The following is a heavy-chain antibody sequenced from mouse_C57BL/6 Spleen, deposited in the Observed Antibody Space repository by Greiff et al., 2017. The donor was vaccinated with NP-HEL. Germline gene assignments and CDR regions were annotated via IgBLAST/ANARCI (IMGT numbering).Heavy chain of an antibody. D-gene: IGHD1-1*01. Sequence: VQLKQSGPELVKPGASVKISCKASGYSFTDYNMNWVKQSHGKSLEWIGVINPNYGTTSYNQKFKGKATLTVDQSSSTAYMQLNSLTSEDSAVYYCASYYDSSSYYAVDYWGQGTSVTVSA. V-gene: IGHV1-39*01. J-gene: IGHJ4*01. CDR1: GYSFTDYN. CDR3: ASYYDSSSYYAVDY. CDR2: INPNYGTT.